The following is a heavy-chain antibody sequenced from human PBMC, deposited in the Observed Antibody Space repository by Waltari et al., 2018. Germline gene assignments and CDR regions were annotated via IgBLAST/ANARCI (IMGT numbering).Heavy chain of an antibody. Sequence: VQLVQSGAEVKKPGATVKISCKVSGYTFTDYYMHWVRQAPGKGLEWVAFIRYDGSNKYYADSVKGRFTISRDNSKNTLYLQMNSLRAEDTAVYYCMAVAGTFDYWGQGTLVTVSS. V-gene: IGHV3-30*02. CDR1: GYTFTDYY. CDR3: MAVAGTFDY. D-gene: IGHD6-19*01. CDR2: IRYDGSNK. J-gene: IGHJ4*02.